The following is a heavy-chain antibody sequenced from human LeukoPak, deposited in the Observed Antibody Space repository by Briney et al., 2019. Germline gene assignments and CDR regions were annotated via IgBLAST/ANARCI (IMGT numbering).Heavy chain of an antibody. CDR1: GGSISSYY. Sequence: SETLSLTCTVSGGSISSYYWSWIRQPPGKGLEWIGYLYYSGSTNYNPSLKSRVTISVDTSKNQFSLKLSSVTAADTAVYYCARDKWSRQQQLDAFDIWGQGTMVTISS. V-gene: IGHV4-59*12. CDR3: ARDKWSRQQQLDAFDI. J-gene: IGHJ3*02. CDR2: LYYSGST. D-gene: IGHD6-13*01.